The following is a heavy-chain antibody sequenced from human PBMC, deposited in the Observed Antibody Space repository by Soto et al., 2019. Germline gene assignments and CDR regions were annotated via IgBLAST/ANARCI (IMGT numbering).Heavy chain of an antibody. Sequence: QVQLVQSGAEVKKPGASVKVSCKASGYTFTSYGISWVRQAPGQGLEWMGWISAYNGNTNYAQKLQGRVTMTTDTSTSTANRERRSLTSADTAVYYGAGGTTEEALDDWGQGTPVTVSS. CDR1: GYTFTSYG. CDR3: AGGTTEEALDD. CDR2: ISAYNGNT. D-gene: IGHD1-1*01. V-gene: IGHV1-18*01. J-gene: IGHJ4*02.